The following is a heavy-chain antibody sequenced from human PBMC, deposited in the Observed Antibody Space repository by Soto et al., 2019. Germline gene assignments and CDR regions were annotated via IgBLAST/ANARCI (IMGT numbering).Heavy chain of an antibody. CDR2: INPRNGVT. V-gene: IGHV1-2*02. J-gene: IGHJ6*02. Sequence: ASVKVSCKTSGYTFIDYYMHWVRQAPGQGLEWMGWINPRNGVTNYAQKFQGRVTMTRDTSISTAYMELTRLTSDDTAVYYCERLPQPSLYYYAMDVWGQGTTVTVYS. CDR1: GYTFIDYY. CDR3: ERLPQPSLYYYAMDV.